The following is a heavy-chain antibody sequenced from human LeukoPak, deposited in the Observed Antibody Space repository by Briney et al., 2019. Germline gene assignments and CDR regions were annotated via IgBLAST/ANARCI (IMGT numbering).Heavy chain of an antibody. CDR1: GGTFSSYA. CDR2: IIPIFGTA. V-gene: IGHV1-69*05. CDR3: ARATHGDSHLYY. D-gene: IGHD4-17*01. Sequence: SVEVSCKTSGGTFSSYAISWVRQAPGQGLEWMGRIIPIFGTANYAQKFQGRVTITTDESTSTAYMELSSLRSEDTAVYYCARATHGDSHLYYWGQGTLVTVSS. J-gene: IGHJ4*02.